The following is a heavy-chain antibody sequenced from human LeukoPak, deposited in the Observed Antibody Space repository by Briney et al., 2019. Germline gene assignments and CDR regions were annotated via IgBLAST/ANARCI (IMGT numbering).Heavy chain of an antibody. Sequence: AASVKVSCKASGGTFSSYAISWVRQAPGQGLEWMGGIIPIFGTANYAQKFQGRVTITADESTSTAYMELSSLRSEDTAVYYCARGGVATITRYYFDYWGQGTLVTVSS. V-gene: IGHV1-69*01. CDR3: ARGGVATITRYYFDY. J-gene: IGHJ4*02. CDR2: IIPIFGTA. D-gene: IGHD5-24*01. CDR1: GGTFSSYA.